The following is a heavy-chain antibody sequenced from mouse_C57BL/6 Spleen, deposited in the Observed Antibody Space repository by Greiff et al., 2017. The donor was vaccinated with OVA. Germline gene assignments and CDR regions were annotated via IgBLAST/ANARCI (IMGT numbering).Heavy chain of an antibody. CDR1: GYAFSSSW. Sequence: QVQLQQSGPELVKPGASVTISCKASGYAFSSSWMNWVKQRPGKGLVWIGRIYPGDGDTNYNGKFKGKATLTADKSSSTAYMQLSSLTSEDSAVYFCARGRSSLDYWGQGTTLTVSS. J-gene: IGHJ2*01. V-gene: IGHV1-82*01. CDR3: ARGRSSLDY. D-gene: IGHD1-1*01. CDR2: IYPGDGDT.